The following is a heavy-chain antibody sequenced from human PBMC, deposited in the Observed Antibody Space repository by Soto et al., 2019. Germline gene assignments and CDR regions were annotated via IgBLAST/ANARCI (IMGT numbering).Heavy chain of an antibody. D-gene: IGHD3-10*01. CDR1: GGSFSGYY. J-gene: IGHJ6*02. Sequence: QVQLQQWGAGLLKPSETLSLTCAVYGGSFSGYYWSWIRQPPGKGLEWIGEINHSGSTNYNPSLKSRVTISVDTSKNQFSRKLSSVTAADTAVYYCARGASTMVYYYGMDVWGQGTTVTVSS. CDR3: ARGASTMVYYYGMDV. V-gene: IGHV4-34*01. CDR2: INHSGST.